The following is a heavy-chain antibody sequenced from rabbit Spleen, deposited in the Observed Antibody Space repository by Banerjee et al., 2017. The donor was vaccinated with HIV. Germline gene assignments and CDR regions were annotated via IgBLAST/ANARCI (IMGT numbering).Heavy chain of an antibody. V-gene: IGHV1S45*01. D-gene: IGHD1-1*01. CDR3: ARDTGSGAYIDVYFDL. CDR2: INTITGKT. CDR1: GFSFTDKDV. Sequence: QEQLVESGGGLVQPEGSLTLTCTASGFSFTDKDVMCWVRQAPGKGLEWIGCINTITGKTVYATWAKGRFTISRASSTTVFLQMTSLTAADTATYFCARDTGSGAYIDVYFDLWGPGTLVSVS. J-gene: IGHJ4*01.